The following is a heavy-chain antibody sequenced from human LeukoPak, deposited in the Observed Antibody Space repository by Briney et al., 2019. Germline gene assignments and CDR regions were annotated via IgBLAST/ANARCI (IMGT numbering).Heavy chain of an antibody. CDR3: ARHNGWAFDI. V-gene: IGHV4-34*01. J-gene: IGHJ3*02. D-gene: IGHD2-15*01. CDR1: GGSFSGW. Sequence: ASETLSLTCAVYGGSFSGWWSWLRQPPGKGLEWIGEIHHSGGTKYNPSLRSLDTISVDTSKRQISLKMTSVTAADTAIYYCARHNGWAFDIWGQGTVVTVSS. CDR2: IHHSGGT.